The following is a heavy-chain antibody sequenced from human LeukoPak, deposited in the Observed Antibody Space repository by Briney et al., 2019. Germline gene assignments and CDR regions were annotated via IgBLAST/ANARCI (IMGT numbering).Heavy chain of an antibody. CDR3: TKAGVVGAKAGFYN. D-gene: IGHD1-26*01. Sequence: GGSLRLSCAASGFSLCRYSVYWVRQAPGEGGGGVSYIDSSSNYIFYADSVKGRFAISRDNAKNSLDLLMNNLRDEDTAIYYGTKAGVVGAKAGFYNWGRGTLVTVS. CDR1: GFSLCRYS. CDR2: IDSSSNYI. J-gene: IGHJ4*02. V-gene: IGHV3-21*01.